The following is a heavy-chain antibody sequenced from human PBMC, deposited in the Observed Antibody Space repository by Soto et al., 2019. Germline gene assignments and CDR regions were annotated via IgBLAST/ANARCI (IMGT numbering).Heavy chain of an antibody. CDR2: ISNNVGST. CDR1: GFSFSTYA. V-gene: IGHV3-23*01. D-gene: IGHD3-16*01. J-gene: IGHJ6*02. CDR3: AKSGEGWPHYCYFGMDV. Sequence: GGSLRLSCAASGFSFSTYAMNWVRQAPGKGLEWVSGISNNVGSTYYADSVKGRLTISRDNSKNTLFLQMSTLRAEDTAVYYCAKSGEGWPHYCYFGMDVWGQGTRVTLSS.